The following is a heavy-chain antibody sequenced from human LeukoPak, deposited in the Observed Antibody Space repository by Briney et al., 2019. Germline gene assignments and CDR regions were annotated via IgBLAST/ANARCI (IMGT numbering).Heavy chain of an antibody. CDR1: EFTFSSYS. D-gene: IGHD3-22*01. Sequence: GGSLRLSCLGSEFTFSSYSMNWVRQAPGKGLEWVSHIGISSSIIDYADSVKGRFTISRDDAKNSLYLQTNSLRDEDTAVYYCARDSGYAFDFWGQGTLVTVSS. V-gene: IGHV3-48*02. J-gene: IGHJ4*02. CDR2: IGISSSII. CDR3: ARDSGYAFDF.